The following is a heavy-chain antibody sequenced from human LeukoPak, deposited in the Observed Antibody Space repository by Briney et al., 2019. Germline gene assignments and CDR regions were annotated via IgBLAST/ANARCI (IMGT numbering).Heavy chain of an antibody. Sequence: GGSLRLSCAASGFTFSSYWMHWVRHAPGKGLVWVSRINSDGSSTSYADSVKGRFTISRDNAKNTLYLQMNSLRAEDTAVYYCARDGGWYYAFDIWGQGTMVTVSS. CDR1: GFTFSSYW. V-gene: IGHV3-74*01. CDR2: INSDGSST. CDR3: ARDGGWYYAFDI. J-gene: IGHJ3*02. D-gene: IGHD6-19*01.